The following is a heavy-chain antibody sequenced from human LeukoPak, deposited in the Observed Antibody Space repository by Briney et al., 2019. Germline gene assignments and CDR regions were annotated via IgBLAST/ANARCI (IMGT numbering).Heavy chain of an antibody. CDR3: ARTRTLPIAGGFDT. CDR2: ISTDGSST. J-gene: IGHJ5*02. V-gene: IGHV3-74*01. CDR1: GFTFSSYW. D-gene: IGHD3-16*01. Sequence: GPLRLSCAASGFTFSSYWMHWVRQGPGKGLVWVSRISTDGSSTDYADSVKGRFTISRENAKNTLYLQMNSLRAEDTAVYYCARTRTLPIAGGFDTWGQGSLVTVSS.